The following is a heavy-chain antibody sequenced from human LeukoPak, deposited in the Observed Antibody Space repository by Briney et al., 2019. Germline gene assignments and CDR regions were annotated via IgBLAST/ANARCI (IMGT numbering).Heavy chain of an antibody. CDR1: GYTFTGYY. CDR2: INPNSGGT. V-gene: IGHV1-2*02. J-gene: IGHJ4*02. CDR3: ARDRLVQFYDSRGYYYAGHFDY. Sequence: ASVKVSCKASGYTFTGYYMHWVRQAPGQGLEWMGWINPNSGGTNYAQKFQGRVTMTRDTSISTAYMELSRLRSDDTAVYYCARDRLVQFYDSRGYYYAGHFDYWGQGTLVTVSS. D-gene: IGHD3-22*01.